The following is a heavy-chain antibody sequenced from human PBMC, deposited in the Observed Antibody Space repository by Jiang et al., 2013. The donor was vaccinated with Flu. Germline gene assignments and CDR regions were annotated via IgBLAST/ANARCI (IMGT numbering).Heavy chain of an antibody. CDR1: GHTLPELS. CDR2: FDFEDGET. CDR3: ATMRSRSSPLYTWLDP. D-gene: IGHD6-13*01. V-gene: IGHV1-24*01. Sequence: GAEVKKPGASVKVSCKVSGHTLPELSMHWVRQPPGKGLEWMGGFDFEDGETLYKEGFHGRLTMTEDASTNTAYMELSRLRSEDTAVYYCATMRSRSSPLYTWLDPWGQGTLVTVSS. J-gene: IGHJ5*02.